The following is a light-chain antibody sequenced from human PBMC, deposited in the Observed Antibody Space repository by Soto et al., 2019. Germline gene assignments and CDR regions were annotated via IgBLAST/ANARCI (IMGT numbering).Light chain of an antibody. V-gene: IGLV1-44*01. Sequence: QSVLTQPPSASGTPGQKVTISCSGSSSNIGANTVNWYQHLPGTAPKLLIYSHNQRPSGVPDRFSGSKSGTSASLAISGLQSEDEADYYCAACDGNLNGWVFGGGTQLTVL. CDR1: SSNIGANT. CDR2: SHN. CDR3: AACDGNLNGWV. J-gene: IGLJ7*01.